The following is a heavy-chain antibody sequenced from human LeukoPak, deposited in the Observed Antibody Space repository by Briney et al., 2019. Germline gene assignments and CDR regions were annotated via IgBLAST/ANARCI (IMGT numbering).Heavy chain of an antibody. V-gene: IGHV4-39*01. D-gene: IGHD5-12*01. CDR3: ARQVGKVANDY. J-gene: IGHJ4*02. Sequence: PSETLSLTCTVSGGSISSSSYYWGWIRQPPGRGLEWIGSIYYSGSTYYNPSLKSRVTISVDTSKNQFSLKLSSVTAADTAVYYCARQVGKVANDYWGQGTLVTVSS. CDR1: GGSISSSSYY. CDR2: IYYSGST.